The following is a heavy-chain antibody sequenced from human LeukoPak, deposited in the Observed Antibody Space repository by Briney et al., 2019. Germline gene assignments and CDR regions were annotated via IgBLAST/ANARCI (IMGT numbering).Heavy chain of an antibody. J-gene: IGHJ6*03. D-gene: IGHD2-21*01. CDR1: GGSISSDTYY. CDR2: IFTSGRI. V-gene: IGHV4-61*02. CDR3: AKGLGYFYYLDV. Sequence: PSQTLSLTCTVSGGSISSDTYYWSWIRQSAGKGLEWIGRIFTSGRITYNPSLKSRVTISVNTSKNQFSLKLTSMTAADTAVYYCAKGLGYFYYLDVWGKGTTVTVSS.